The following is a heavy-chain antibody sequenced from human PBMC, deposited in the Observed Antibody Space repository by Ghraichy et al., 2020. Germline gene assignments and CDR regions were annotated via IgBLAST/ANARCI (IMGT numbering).Heavy chain of an antibody. CDR1: GGSISSSSYY. CDR2: IDYSGSK. Sequence: SLTCIVSGGSISSSSYYWGWIRQPPEKGLEWIGSIDYSGSKYYGPSLKSRVTISVDTSKNQFSLRLSSVTAADTAVYYCARHRFSRSYYMDVWGKGTAVTVSS. CDR3: ARHRFSRSYYMDV. D-gene: IGHD2-2*01. V-gene: IGHV4-39*01. J-gene: IGHJ6*03.